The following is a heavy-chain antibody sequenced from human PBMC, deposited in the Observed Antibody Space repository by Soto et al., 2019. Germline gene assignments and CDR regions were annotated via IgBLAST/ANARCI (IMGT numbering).Heavy chain of an antibody. CDR2: INSDGTTI. J-gene: IGHJ3*02. CDR3: VRDRGYTHSFDI. V-gene: IGHV3-74*01. D-gene: IGHD6-13*01. CDR1: GFNFGPFW. Sequence: PGRSLRLSCAASGFNFGPFWMHWVRQAPGKGLVWVSHINSDGTTIVYADSVKGRFTISRDNAKNTLYLQMNSLRVEDTAVYFCVRDRGYTHSFDIWGPGTLVTGSS.